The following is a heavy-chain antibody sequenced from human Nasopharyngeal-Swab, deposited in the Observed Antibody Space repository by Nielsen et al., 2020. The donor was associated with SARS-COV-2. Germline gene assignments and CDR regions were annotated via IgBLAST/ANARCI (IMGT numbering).Heavy chain of an antibody. CDR3: VKADRYYDILTGYPLTDYYYYGMDA. J-gene: IGHJ6*02. CDR2: ISSNGGST. V-gene: IGHV3-64D*06. D-gene: IGHD3-9*01. CDR1: GFTFSSYA. Sequence: GESLKISCSASGFTFSSYAMHWVRQAPGKGLEYVSAISSNGGSTYYADSVKGRFTISRDNSKNTLYLQMSSLRAEDTAVYYCVKADRYYDILTGYPLTDYYYYGMDAWGQGTTVTVSS.